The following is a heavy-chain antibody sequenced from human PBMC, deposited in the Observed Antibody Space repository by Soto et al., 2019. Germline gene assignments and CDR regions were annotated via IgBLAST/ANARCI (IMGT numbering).Heavy chain of an antibody. Sequence: GASVKVPCKASDYTFTSYGISWVRQAPGQGLEWMGWISAYNGNTNYAQKLQGRVTMTTDTSTSTAYMELRSLRSDDTAVYYCARDLSGDTFGGSLDFDYWGQGTLVTVSS. V-gene: IGHV1-18*01. CDR1: DYTFTSYG. D-gene: IGHD3-16*01. CDR2: ISAYNGNT. CDR3: ARDLSGDTFGGSLDFDY. J-gene: IGHJ4*02.